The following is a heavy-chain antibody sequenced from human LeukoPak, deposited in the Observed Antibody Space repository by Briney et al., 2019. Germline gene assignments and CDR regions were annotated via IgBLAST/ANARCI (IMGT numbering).Heavy chain of an antibody. J-gene: IGHJ4*02. D-gene: IGHD3-10*01. Sequence: GGSLRLSCEASGFTFNNYDMHWVRQAPGKGLDWVTFISYDGSKEHYADSVKGRFTISRDNSKKTLYLQMNSLKTEDTAVYYCARKYTTSYYSIDYWGQGTLVTVSS. V-gene: IGHV3-30*04. CDR1: GFTFNNYD. CDR2: ISYDGSKE. CDR3: ARKYTTSYYSIDY.